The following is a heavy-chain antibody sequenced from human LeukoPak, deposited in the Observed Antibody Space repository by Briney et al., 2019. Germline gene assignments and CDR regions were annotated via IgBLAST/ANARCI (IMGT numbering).Heavy chain of an antibody. J-gene: IGHJ5*02. CDR1: GSTFNTAA. V-gene: IGHV3-23*01. CDR3: AKGPRLHDGYHPVS. Sequence: QPGGSLRLSCAASGSTFNTAAMTWVRQAPGKGLEWVSTVTGSDDSTYYADSVKGRFTISRDYSKNTVHLQMNSLRVEDTAIYYCAKGPRLHDGYHPVSWGQGTLVAVSS. CDR2: VTGSDDST. D-gene: IGHD5-18*01.